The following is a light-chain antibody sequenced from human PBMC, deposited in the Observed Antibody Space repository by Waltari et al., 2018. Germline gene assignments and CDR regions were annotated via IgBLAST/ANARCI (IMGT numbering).Light chain of an antibody. J-gene: IGLJ3*02. CDR3: QSYDSSLSGSV. Sequence: QSVLTQPPSVSGAPGQRVTISCTGSSSNIGAGYDVHWYQHLPGTAPQLLIQCNTNRPSGVPDRFSGSKSGTSASLAITGLQAEDEADYYCQSYDSSLSGSVFGRGTKLTVL. CDR1: SSNIGAGYD. V-gene: IGLV1-40*01. CDR2: CNT.